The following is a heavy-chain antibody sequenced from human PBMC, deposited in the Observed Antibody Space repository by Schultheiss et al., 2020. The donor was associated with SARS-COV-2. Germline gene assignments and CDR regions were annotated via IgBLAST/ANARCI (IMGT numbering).Heavy chain of an antibody. CDR2: IYYSGST. CDR1: GGSISSYY. D-gene: IGHD5/OR15-5a*01. CDR3: ARLTVSTWADP. J-gene: IGHJ5*02. Sequence: SETLSLTCTVSGGSISSYYWSWIRQPPGKGLEWIGYIYYSGSTNYNPSLKSRVTMSVDTSKNQFSLKLSSVTAADTAVYYCARLTVSTWADPWGQGTLVTVSS. V-gene: IGHV4-59*12.